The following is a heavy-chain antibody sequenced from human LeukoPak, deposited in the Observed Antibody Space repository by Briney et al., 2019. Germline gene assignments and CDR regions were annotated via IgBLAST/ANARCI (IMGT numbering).Heavy chain of an antibody. CDR2: IYSGGST. CDR3: AREAAAGSLMA. D-gene: IGHD6-13*01. J-gene: IGHJ4*02. V-gene: IGHV3-53*01. Sequence: GGSLRLSCAASGFTVSSNYMSWVRQAPGKGLEWVSVIYSGGSTYYADSVKGRFTISRDNSKNTLYLQMNGLRAEDTAVYYCAREAAAGSLMAWGQGTLVTVSS. CDR1: GFTVSSNY.